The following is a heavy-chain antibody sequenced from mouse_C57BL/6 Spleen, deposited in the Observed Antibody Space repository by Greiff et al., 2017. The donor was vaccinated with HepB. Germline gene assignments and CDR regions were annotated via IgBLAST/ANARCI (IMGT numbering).Heavy chain of an antibody. V-gene: IGHV5-6*01. D-gene: IGHD2-5*01. CDR2: ISSGGSYT. Sequence: EVQGVESGGDLVKPGGSLKLSCAASGFTFSSYGMSWVRQTPDKRLEWVATISSGGSYTYYPDSVKGRFTISRDNAKNTLYLQMSSLKSEDTAMCYCARPPYYSNFTFAYWGQGTLVTVSA. CDR1: GFTFSSYG. J-gene: IGHJ3*01. CDR3: ARPPYYSNFTFAY.